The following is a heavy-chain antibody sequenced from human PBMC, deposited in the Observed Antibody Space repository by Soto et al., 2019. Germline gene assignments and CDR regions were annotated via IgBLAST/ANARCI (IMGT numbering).Heavy chain of an antibody. Sequence: PSXTLSLTCTVSGGSISSYYWSWIRQPPGKGLEWIGYIYYSGSTNYNPSLKSRVTISVDTSKNQFSLKLSSVTAADTAVYYCAREGVSSSWYNCYGMDVWGRGTTVTVSS. CDR2: IYYSGST. D-gene: IGHD6-13*01. CDR3: AREGVSSSWYNCYGMDV. V-gene: IGHV4-59*01. J-gene: IGHJ6*02. CDR1: GGSISSYY.